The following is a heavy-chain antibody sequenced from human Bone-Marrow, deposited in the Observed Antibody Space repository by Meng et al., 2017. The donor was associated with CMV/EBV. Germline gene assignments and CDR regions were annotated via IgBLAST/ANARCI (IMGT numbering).Heavy chain of an antibody. J-gene: IGHJ4*02. CDR1: GGSFSGYY. CDR3: ARKIGYCSSISCYIDY. D-gene: IGHD2-2*02. V-gene: IGHV4-34*11. CDR2: IYYSGST. Sequence: SQTLSLTCAVYGGSFSGYYWSWIRQPPGKGLEWIGYIYYSGSTNYNPSLKSRVTISVDTSKNQFSLKLTSVTAADTAVYYCARKIGYCSSISCYIDYWGQGALVTVSS.